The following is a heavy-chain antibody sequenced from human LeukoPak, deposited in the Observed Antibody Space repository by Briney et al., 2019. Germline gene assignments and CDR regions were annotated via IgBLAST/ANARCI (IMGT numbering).Heavy chain of an antibody. CDR3: ARVSYSSSWSAEDYYFDY. CDR2: IYYSGST. Sequence: SETLSLTCTVSGGSISSYYWSWIRQPPGKGLEWIGYIYYSGSTNYNPSLKSRVTISVDTSKNQFSLKLSSVTAADTAVYYCARVSYSSSWSAEDYYFDYWGQGTLVTVSS. V-gene: IGHV4-59*01. J-gene: IGHJ4*02. D-gene: IGHD6-13*01. CDR1: GGSISSYY.